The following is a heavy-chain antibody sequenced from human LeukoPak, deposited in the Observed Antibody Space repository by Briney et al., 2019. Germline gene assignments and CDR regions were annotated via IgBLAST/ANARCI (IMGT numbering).Heavy chain of an antibody. CDR3: ARDYYDSSGYSLWFDY. D-gene: IGHD3-22*01. Sequence: KASETLSLTCTVSGYSISSGYYWGWIRQPPGKGLKWIGSIYHSGSTYYNPSLKSRVTISVDTSKNQFSLKLSSVTAADTAVYYCARDYYDSSGYSLWFDYWGQGTLVTVSS. CDR1: GYSISSGYY. CDR2: IYHSGST. J-gene: IGHJ4*02. V-gene: IGHV4-38-2*02.